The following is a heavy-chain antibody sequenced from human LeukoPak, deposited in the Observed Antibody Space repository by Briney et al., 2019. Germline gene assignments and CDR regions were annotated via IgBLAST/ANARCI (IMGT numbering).Heavy chain of an antibody. CDR3: SRCARTPEGGSGWCNWFDA. J-gene: IGHJ5*02. V-gene: IGHV3-23*01. CDR2: IRLSGGDT. Sequence: GGSLRLSCAASGFTISDYAMNWVRQAPGKGLECVSTIRLSGGDTVYADSVKGRFTISRDSSKNTVYLQMRGLRAEDTALYYCSRCARTPEGGSGWCNWFDAWGQGTLVTVSS. CDR1: GFTISDYA. D-gene: IGHD6-19*01.